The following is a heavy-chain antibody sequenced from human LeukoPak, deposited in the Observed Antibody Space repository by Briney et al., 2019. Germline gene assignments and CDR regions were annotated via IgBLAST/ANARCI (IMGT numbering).Heavy chain of an antibody. CDR1: GYSFTSYW. Sequence: GESLKISCKGSGYSFTSYWIGWVRQMPGKGLEWMGIIYPGDSDTRYSPSFQGQVTISADKSISTAYLQWSSLKASDTAMYYCARQADDGSGYPSYYFDSWGQGTLVIVSS. J-gene: IGHJ4*02. V-gene: IGHV5-51*01. D-gene: IGHD3-22*01. CDR2: IYPGDSDT. CDR3: ARQADDGSGYPSYYFDS.